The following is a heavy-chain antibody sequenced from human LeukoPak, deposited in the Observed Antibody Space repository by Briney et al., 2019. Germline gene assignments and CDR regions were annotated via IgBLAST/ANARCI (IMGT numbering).Heavy chain of an antibody. Sequence: SETLSLTCAVYGGSFSGYYRSWIRQPPGKGLEWVGEINHSGSTNYNPSLKSRVTISVDTSKNQFSLKLSSVTAADTAVYYCARGLGTGWWNDYWGQGTLVTVSS. V-gene: IGHV4-34*01. D-gene: IGHD7-27*01. CDR1: GGSFSGYY. J-gene: IGHJ4*02. CDR3: ARGLGTGWWNDY. CDR2: INHSGST.